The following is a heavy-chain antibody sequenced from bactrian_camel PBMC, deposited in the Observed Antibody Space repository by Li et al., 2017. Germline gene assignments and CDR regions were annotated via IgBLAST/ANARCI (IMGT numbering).Heavy chain of an antibody. J-gene: IGHJ4*01. V-gene: IGHV3S1*01. CDR2: IYTGGGVT. D-gene: IGHD3*01. Sequence: HVQLVESGGGSVQAGESLRLSCAAADYSFSRYWAWFRQAPGKEREGVATIYTGGGVTTYADSVKGRFTVSQDNANYTVYLQMNSLKPEDTAMYYCAAARVWCQGPGDPGHRL. CDR1: DYSFSRYW.